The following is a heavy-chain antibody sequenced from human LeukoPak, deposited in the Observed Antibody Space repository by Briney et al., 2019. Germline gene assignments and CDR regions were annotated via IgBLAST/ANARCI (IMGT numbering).Heavy chain of an antibody. V-gene: IGHV3-23*01. Sequence: RESLRLSCADSGFTFSRYAMRWVRQPPGKGMEWVSAISGSGGSTYYADSVKGRFTISRDNSKNTLYLQMNSLRAEDTAVYYFAKGPLFYDILTGYYPSYFDYWGQGTLVTVSS. CDR1: GFTFSRYA. CDR2: ISGSGGST. CDR3: AKGPLFYDILTGYYPSYFDY. J-gene: IGHJ4*02. D-gene: IGHD3-9*01.